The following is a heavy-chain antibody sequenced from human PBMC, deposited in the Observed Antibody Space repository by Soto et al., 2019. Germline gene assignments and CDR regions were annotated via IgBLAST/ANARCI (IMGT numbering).Heavy chain of an antibody. V-gene: IGHV3-74*01. Sequence: GGSLRLSCGAFGFTFSSYWMHWVRQAPGKGLVWVSRINSDGSSTSYADSVKGRFTISRDNAKNTLYLQMNSPRAEDTAVYYCVRTSLVVAAATREDYWGQGTLVTVSS. CDR1: GFTFSSYW. CDR3: VRTSLVVAAATREDY. CDR2: INSDGSST. D-gene: IGHD2-15*01. J-gene: IGHJ4*02.